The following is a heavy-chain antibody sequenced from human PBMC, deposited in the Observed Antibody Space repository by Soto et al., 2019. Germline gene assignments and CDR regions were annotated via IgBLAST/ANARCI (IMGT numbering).Heavy chain of an antibody. CDR2: MNPINGAT. V-gene: IGHV1-8*02. CDR3: GRGPSPRAPAGGTPYYYAMDV. CDR1: GYEFTAYE. D-gene: IGHD6-13*01. J-gene: IGHJ6*02. Sequence: ASVKVSCKASGYEFTAYEINWVRQASGQGLEWVAWMNPINGATGSARRFQGRVSMTRNTATGTAYLELTSLRSDDSAVYYCGRGPSPRAPAGGTPYYYAMDVWGQGTTVTVSS.